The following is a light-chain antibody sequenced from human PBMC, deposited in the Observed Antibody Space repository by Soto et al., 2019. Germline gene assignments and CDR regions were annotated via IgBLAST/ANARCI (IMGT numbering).Light chain of an antibody. CDR1: SSDVGAYHY. CDR2: EHS. Sequence: QSALTQPASVSGSPGQSVTISCTGTSSDVGAYHYVSWYQQLPGKAPKLMIFEHSNRPSGVSNRFSGSKSGNTASLTISGLQADDEAYYYCSSYTSSSTLVFGGGTKLTVL. V-gene: IGLV2-14*01. CDR3: SSYTSSSTLV. J-gene: IGLJ2*01.